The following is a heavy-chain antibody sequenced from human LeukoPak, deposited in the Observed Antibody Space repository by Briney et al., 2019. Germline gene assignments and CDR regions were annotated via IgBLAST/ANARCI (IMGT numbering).Heavy chain of an antibody. CDR1: GFSFSSYG. D-gene: IGHD3-10*01. CDR2: IHSDVSSK. Sequence: PGGSLRLSCAASGFSFSSYGMHWVRQAPGKGLEWVAYIHSDVSSKYYADSVKGRFTISRDNSKHTLNLQMNSLRTGDTAVYYCGYFGSGSSYTPDSWGQRALVTVSS. CDR3: GYFGSGSSYTPDS. J-gene: IGHJ5*01. V-gene: IGHV3-30*02.